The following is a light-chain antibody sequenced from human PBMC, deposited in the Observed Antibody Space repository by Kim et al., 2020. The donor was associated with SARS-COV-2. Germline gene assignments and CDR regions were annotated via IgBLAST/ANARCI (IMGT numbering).Light chain of an antibody. CDR2: DSS. CDR1: QDISNH. CDR3: QRYDSLPST. V-gene: IGKV1-33*01. Sequence: DIQMTQSPSSLSASVGDRITITGQASQDISNHLNWYQQRPGKAPKLLIYDSSSLESGVPSRFSGSGSGTDFTFTISSLLPEDVATYYCQRYDSLPSTFGQGTRLEIK. J-gene: IGKJ5*01.